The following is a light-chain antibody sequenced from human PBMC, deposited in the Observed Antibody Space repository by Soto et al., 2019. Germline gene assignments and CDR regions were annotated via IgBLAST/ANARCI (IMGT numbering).Light chain of an antibody. Sequence: QSVLTQPPSASGSPGQSLTISCTGTSSDVGSYNYVSWYQQRPGKAPKLVIYEVTKRPSGVPDRFSGSKSGSTASLTVSGLQADDEAEYYCASYAGTKLFVFGSGTKLTVL. CDR3: ASYAGTKLFV. CDR1: SSDVGSYNY. J-gene: IGLJ1*01. CDR2: EVT. V-gene: IGLV2-8*01.